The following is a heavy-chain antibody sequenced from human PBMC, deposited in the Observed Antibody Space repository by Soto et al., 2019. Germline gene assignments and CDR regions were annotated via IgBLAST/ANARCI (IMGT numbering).Heavy chain of an antibody. CDR2: INHSGST. CDR1: GGSFSGYY. D-gene: IGHD2-2*01. J-gene: IGHJ6*02. CDR3: ARKPGSVVVPVYGMDV. V-gene: IGHV4-34*01. Sequence: PSETLSLTCAVYGGSFSGYYWSWIRQPPGKGLEWIGEINHSGSTNYNPSLKSRLTISVDTSKNQFSLKLSSVTAADTAVYYCARKPGSVVVPVYGMDVWGQGTTVTVSS.